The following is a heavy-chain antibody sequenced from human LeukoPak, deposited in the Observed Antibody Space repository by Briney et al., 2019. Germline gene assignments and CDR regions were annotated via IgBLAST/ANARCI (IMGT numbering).Heavy chain of an antibody. V-gene: IGHV3-11*01. J-gene: IGHJ5*02. D-gene: IGHD6-19*01. CDR3: ARDRAAGVQWLDP. Sequence: GGSLRLSCAASGFTFSDYYMSWIRQAPGKGLEWVSYISSSGSTIYYADSVKGRFTISRDNAKNSLYLQMNSLRAEDTAVYYCARDRAAGVQWLDPWGRGTLVTVSS. CDR2: ISSSGSTI. CDR1: GFTFSDYY.